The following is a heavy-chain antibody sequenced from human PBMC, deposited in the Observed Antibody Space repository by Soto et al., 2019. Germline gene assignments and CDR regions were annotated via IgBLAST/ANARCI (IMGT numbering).Heavy chain of an antibody. Sequence: QVQLVQSGAEVKKPGDSVRVSCKASGYTFTSYGIGWVRQAPGQGLEWMGWISANNGNTKYAQKLQGRVTMTTDASTSTAYMELRSLRADDAAVYYCARDGYFDHWGQGTLVTVSS. CDR1: GYTFTSYG. CDR3: ARDGYFDH. V-gene: IGHV1-18*01. CDR2: ISANNGNT. J-gene: IGHJ4*02.